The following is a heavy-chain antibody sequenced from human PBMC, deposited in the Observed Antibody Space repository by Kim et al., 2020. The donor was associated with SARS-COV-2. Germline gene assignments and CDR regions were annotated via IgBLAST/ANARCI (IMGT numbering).Heavy chain of an antibody. CDR3: AKLSGSYRSLPDY. CDR1: GFTFSSYA. D-gene: IGHD3-16*02. V-gene: IGHV3-23*01. CDR2: INNSGGGT. Sequence: GGSLRLSCAASGFTFSSYAMNWVRQAPGKGLEWVSTINNSGGGTYYADSVKGRFTISRDNSRSTLHLQMDSLRAEDTAMYYCAKLSGSYRSLPDYWGQGT. J-gene: IGHJ4*02.